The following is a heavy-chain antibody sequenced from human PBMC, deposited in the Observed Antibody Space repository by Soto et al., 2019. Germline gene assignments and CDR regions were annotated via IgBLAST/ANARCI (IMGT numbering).Heavy chain of an antibody. V-gene: IGHV1-3*01. J-gene: IGHJ3*02. D-gene: IGHD1-26*01. Sequence: QVQLVQSGAEVKKPGASVKVSCKASGYTFTSYAMHWVRQAPGQRLEWMGWINAGNGNTKYSQKFQGRVTITRDTSASTAYMELSSLRSEDTAVYYCARAHSGSFRGAFDIWGQGTMVTVSS. CDR3: ARAHSGSFRGAFDI. CDR2: INAGNGNT. CDR1: GYTFTSYA.